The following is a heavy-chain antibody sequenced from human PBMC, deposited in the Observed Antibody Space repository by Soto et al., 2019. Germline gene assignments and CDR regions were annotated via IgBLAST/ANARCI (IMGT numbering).Heavy chain of an antibody. D-gene: IGHD1-26*01. V-gene: IGHV1-69*01. J-gene: IGHJ4*02. CDR1: GGTFSSYS. CDR2: IIPIFGTA. Sequence: QVQLVQSGAEVKKPGSSVKVSCKASGGTFSSYSINRVRQAPGQGLEWMGEIIPIFGTANYAQKFQGRVTITADESTSTAYMELSSLRSEETAVYYCARDGGRHAGGIDYWGQGNLVTVSS. CDR3: ARDGGRHAGGIDY.